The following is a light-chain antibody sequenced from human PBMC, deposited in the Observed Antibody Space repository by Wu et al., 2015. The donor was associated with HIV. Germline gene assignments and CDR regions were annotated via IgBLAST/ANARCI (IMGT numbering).Light chain of an antibody. J-gene: IGKJ2*03. CDR2: AAS. CDR3: QQSYSTLYS. Sequence: DIQMTQSPSSLSASVGDRVTITCRASQSISNFLNWYQQKPGKAPKVLIYAASSLQTGVSSRFSGSGSGTDFTLTISNVQPEDFATYFCQQSYSTLYSFGQGTKLEIK. V-gene: IGKV1-39*01. CDR1: QSISNF.